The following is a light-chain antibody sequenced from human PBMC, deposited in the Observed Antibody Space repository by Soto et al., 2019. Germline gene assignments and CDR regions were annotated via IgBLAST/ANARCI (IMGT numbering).Light chain of an antibody. CDR1: SSNIGANYD. J-gene: IGLJ3*02. CDR3: AAWDDSLSGWV. Sequence: QSVLTQPPSVSGAPGQRVTISCTGSSSNIGANYDVHWYQHRPGTAPKLLIFGNNNRPSGVPDRFSGSKSGTSASLAITGLQAEDEGDYYCAAWDDSLSGWVFGGGTQLTVL. V-gene: IGLV1-40*01. CDR2: GNN.